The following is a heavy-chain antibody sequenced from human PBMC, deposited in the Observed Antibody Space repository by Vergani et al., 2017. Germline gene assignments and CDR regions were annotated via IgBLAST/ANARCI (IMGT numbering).Heavy chain of an antibody. CDR3: ARDLSSLRYDAFDI. CDR1: GGSISSGSYY. Sequence: QVQLQESGPGLVKPSQTLSLTCTVSGGSISSGSYYWSWIRQPAGKGLEWIGRIYTSGSTNYNPSLKSRVTISVDTSKNQFSLKLSSVTAADTAVYYCARDLSSLRYDAFDIWGQGTMVTVSS. V-gene: IGHV4-61*02. J-gene: IGHJ3*02. D-gene: IGHD6-13*01. CDR2: IYTSGST.